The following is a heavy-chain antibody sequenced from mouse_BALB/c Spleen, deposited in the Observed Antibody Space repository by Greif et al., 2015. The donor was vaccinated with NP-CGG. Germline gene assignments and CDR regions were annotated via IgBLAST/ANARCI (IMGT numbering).Heavy chain of an antibody. V-gene: IGHV1-7*01. J-gene: IGHJ3*01. CDR1: GYTFTSYW. CDR2: INPSTGYT. CDR3: ARWGMITAAWFAY. D-gene: IGHD2-4*01. Sequence: QVQLQQSGAELAKPGASVKMSCKASGYTFTSYWMHWVKQRPGQGLEWVGYINPSTGYTEYNQKFKDKATLTADKSSSTAYMQLSSLTSEDSAVYYCARWGMITAAWFAYWGQGTLVAVSA.